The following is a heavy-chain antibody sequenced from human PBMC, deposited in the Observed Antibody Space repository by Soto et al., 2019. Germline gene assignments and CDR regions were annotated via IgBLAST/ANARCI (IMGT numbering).Heavy chain of an antibody. Sequence: SETLSLTCTVSGGSISSGDYYWSWIRQPPGKGLEWIGYIYYSGSTYYNPSLKSRVTISVDTSKNQFSLKLSSVTAADTAVYYCGRAPHDSGSYLWGQGTLVTVSS. V-gene: IGHV4-30-4*01. CDR1: GGSISSGDYY. D-gene: IGHD1-26*01. CDR2: IYYSGST. J-gene: IGHJ5*02. CDR3: GRAPHDSGSYL.